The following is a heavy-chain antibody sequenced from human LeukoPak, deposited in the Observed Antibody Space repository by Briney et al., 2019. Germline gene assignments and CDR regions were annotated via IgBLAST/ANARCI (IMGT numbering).Heavy chain of an antibody. D-gene: IGHD2-2*01. CDR2: INPNSGGT. CDR1: GYTFSSYY. V-gene: IGHV1-2*02. Sequence: GASVKVSCKASGYTFSSYYMHWVRQAPGQGLEWMGWINPNSGGTNYAQKFQGRVTMTRDTSISTAYMELSRLRSDDTAVYYCARADIVVVPSPDVWGKGTTVTVSS. CDR3: ARADIVVVPSPDV. J-gene: IGHJ6*04.